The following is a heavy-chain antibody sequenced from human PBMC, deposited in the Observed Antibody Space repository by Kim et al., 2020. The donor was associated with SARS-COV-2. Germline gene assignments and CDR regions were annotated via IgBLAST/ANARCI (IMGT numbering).Heavy chain of an antibody. J-gene: IGHJ6*02. Sequence: GGSLRLSCAASGFTFSSYGMHWVRQAPGKGLEWVAVISYDGSNKYYADSVKGRFTISRDNSKNTLYLQMNSLRAEDTAVYYCAKDHRSRSRLWFGEWDYYYGMDVWGQGTTVTVSS. D-gene: IGHD3-10*01. CDR1: GFTFSSYG. CDR2: ISYDGSNK. V-gene: IGHV3-30*18. CDR3: AKDHRSRSRLWFGEWDYYYGMDV.